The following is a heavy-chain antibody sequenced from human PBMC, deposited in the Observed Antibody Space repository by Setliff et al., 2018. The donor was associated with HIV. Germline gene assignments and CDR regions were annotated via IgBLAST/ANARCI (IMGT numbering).Heavy chain of an antibody. D-gene: IGHD3-10*01. J-gene: IGHJ3*02. CDR2: INESGST. Sequence: SETLSLTCAVHGGSLGGYYWTWIRQPPGKGLEWIGEINESGSTNYSPSLKSRITISLDTFHNQFSLKLSSVTAADTAVYYCARRHGSGSLDAFDIWGQGTMVTVSS. V-gene: IGHV4-34*01. CDR3: ARRHGSGSLDAFDI. CDR1: GGSLGGYY.